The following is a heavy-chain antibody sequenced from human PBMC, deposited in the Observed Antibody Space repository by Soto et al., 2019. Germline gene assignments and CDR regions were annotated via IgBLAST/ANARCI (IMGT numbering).Heavy chain of an antibody. CDR1: GGTFSSYA. J-gene: IGHJ1*01. Sequence: SVKVSCKASGGTFSSYAISWVRQAPGQGLEWMGGIIPIFGTANYVQKFQGRVTITADESTSTAYMELSSLRSEDTAVYYCASVPEMVRFWGGCSVPQYFHHWGQGTLVTVSS. CDR3: ASVPEMVRFWGGCSVPQYFHH. CDR2: IIPIFGTA. V-gene: IGHV1-69*13. D-gene: IGHD3-3*01.